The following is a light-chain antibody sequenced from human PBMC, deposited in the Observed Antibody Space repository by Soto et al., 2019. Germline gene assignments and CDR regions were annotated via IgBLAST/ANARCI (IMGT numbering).Light chain of an antibody. J-gene: IGLJ2*01. V-gene: IGLV2-11*01. CDR1: SSDVGGYNY. Sequence: QSVLTQPRSVSGSPGQSVTISCTGTSSDVGGYNYVSWYQQHPGKAPRLMIYDVSKRPSGVPDRFSGSKSGNTASLTISGLQAADGADYYCCSYAGTVVFGGGTKLTVL. CDR3: CSYAGTVV. CDR2: DVS.